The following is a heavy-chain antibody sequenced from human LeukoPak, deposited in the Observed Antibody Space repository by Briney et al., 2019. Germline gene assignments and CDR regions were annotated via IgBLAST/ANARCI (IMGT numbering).Heavy chain of an antibody. V-gene: IGHV3-48*03. CDR1: GFTFSSYE. CDR2: IRSSGSTI. Sequence: GGSLRLSCAASGFTFSSYEMNWVRQAPGKGLEWVAYIRSSGSTIYYADSVKGRFTISRDNAKNSLYLQMNSLRAEDTAVYYCAINYYGSGSYYSPRWFDPWGQGTLVTVSS. J-gene: IGHJ5*02. D-gene: IGHD3-10*01. CDR3: AINYYGSGSYYSPRWFDP.